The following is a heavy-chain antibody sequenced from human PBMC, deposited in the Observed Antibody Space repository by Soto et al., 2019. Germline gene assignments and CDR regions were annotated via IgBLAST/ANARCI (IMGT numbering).Heavy chain of an antibody. CDR3: ALIASSWYMVGAFGI. Sequence: GESLKISCKGSGYSFSSYWSGWVRQMPGKGLEWMGIIYPGDSDTRYGPSFQGQVTISADKSISTAYLQWSSLKASDTAMYYCALIASSWYMVGAFGIWGQGTMVTVSS. J-gene: IGHJ3*02. D-gene: IGHD6-13*01. V-gene: IGHV5-51*01. CDR1: GYSFSSYW. CDR2: IYPGDSDT.